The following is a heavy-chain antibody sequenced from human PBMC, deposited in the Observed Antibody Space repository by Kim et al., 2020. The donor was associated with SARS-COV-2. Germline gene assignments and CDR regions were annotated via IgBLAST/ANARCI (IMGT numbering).Heavy chain of an antibody. CDR1: GYTFTGYY. J-gene: IGHJ2*01. D-gene: IGHD6-13*01. V-gene: IGHV1-2*02. CDR3: ARGKGRAAAAPYSYGYFDL. CDR2: INPNSGGT. Sequence: ASVKVSCKASGYTFTGYYMHWVRQAPGQGLEWMGWINPNSGGTNYAQKFQGRVTMTRDTSISTVYMELSRLRSDDTAVYYCARGKGRAAAAPYSYGYFDLWGRGTLVTVSS.